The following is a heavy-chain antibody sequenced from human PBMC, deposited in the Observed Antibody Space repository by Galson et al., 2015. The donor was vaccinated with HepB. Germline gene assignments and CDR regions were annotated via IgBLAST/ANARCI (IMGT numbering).Heavy chain of an antibody. J-gene: IGHJ4*02. Sequence: LRLSCAASGFTFSSYWMGWVRQAPGKGLEWVANIKQDGSEKYYVDSVKGRFTISRDNAKNSLYLQMNSLRAEDTAVYYCARDAPIQLWLLDYWGQGTLVTVSS. D-gene: IGHD5-18*01. CDR3: ARDAPIQLWLLDY. V-gene: IGHV3-7*03. CDR2: IKQDGSEK. CDR1: GFTFSSYW.